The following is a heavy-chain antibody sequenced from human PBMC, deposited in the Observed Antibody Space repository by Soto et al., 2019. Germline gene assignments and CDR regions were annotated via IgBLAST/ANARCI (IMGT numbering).Heavy chain of an antibody. V-gene: IGHV4-31*03. J-gene: IGHJ5*02. Sequence: QVQLQESGPGLVKPSQTLSLTCTVSGGSISSGGYYWSWIRQHPGKGLEWIGYIYYSGSTYYNPSLKRRVTISVDTSKNQFSLKLSSVTAADTAVYYCARGAMIVVWRFDPWGQGTLVTVSS. CDR3: ARGAMIVVWRFDP. CDR1: GGSISSGGYY. D-gene: IGHD3-22*01. CDR2: IYYSGST.